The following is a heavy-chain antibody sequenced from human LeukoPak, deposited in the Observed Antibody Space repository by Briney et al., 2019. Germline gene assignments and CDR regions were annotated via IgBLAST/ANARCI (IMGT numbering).Heavy chain of an antibody. Sequence: GGSLRLSCAASGFTFSSYSMNWVRQAPGKGLEWVSSITSSSSYIYYADSVKGRFTISRDNSKNTLYLQMNSLRAEDTAIYYCTKEGLPSGSSWSAWFDPWGQGTLVTVSS. CDR2: ITSSSSYI. J-gene: IGHJ5*02. CDR3: TKEGLPSGSSWSAWFDP. CDR1: GFTFSSYS. V-gene: IGHV3-21*01. D-gene: IGHD3-10*01.